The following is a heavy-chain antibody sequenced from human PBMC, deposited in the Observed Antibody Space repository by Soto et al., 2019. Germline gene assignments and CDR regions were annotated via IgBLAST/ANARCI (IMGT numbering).Heavy chain of an antibody. CDR3: ARQYPSSSRHFDH. J-gene: IGHJ4*02. CDR1: GFIFSTYY. Sequence: PGGSLRLSCAASGFIFSTYYMIWVRQAPGKGLEWVSSISAGSSNIYYAPSVKGRFTISRDNAKNSLYLQINSLRAEDTAVYYCARQYPSSSRHFDHWGQGTLVTVSS. CDR2: ISAGSSNI. D-gene: IGHD6-6*01. V-gene: IGHV3-21*01.